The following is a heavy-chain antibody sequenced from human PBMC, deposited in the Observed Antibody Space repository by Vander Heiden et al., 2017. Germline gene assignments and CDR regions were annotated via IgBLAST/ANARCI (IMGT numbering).Heavy chain of an antibody. CDR2: ISSSSSYI. CDR3: ARVDPPIAVDGAFDI. Sequence: EVKLVESGGGLVKPGGSLRLSCAASGFTFSSYSMNWVRQAPGKGLEWVSSISSSSSYIYYADSVKGRFTISRDNAKNSLYLQMNSLRAEDTAVYYCARVDPPIAVDGAFDIWGQGTMVTVSS. CDR1: GFTFSSYS. V-gene: IGHV3-21*01. D-gene: IGHD6-19*01. J-gene: IGHJ3*02.